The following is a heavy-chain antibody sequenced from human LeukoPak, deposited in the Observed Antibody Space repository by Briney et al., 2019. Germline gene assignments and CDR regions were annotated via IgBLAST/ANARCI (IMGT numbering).Heavy chain of an antibody. CDR2: INHSGST. J-gene: IGHJ4*02. D-gene: IGHD6-13*01. V-gene: IGHV4-34*01. CDR3: ARGKGLAAAGNFDY. CDR1: GGSFSGYC. Sequence: PSETLSLTCAVCGGSFSGYCWSWIRQPPGKGLEWIGEINHSGSTNYNPSLKSRVTISVDTSKNQFSLKLSSVTAADTAVYYCARGKGLAAAGNFDYWGRGTLVTVSS.